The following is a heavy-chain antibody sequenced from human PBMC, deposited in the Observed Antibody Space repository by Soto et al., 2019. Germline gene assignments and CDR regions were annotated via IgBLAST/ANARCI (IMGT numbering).Heavy chain of an antibody. J-gene: IGHJ6*02. Sequence: GASVKVSCKASGFTFTSSAVQWVRQARGQRLEWIGWIVVGSGNTNYAQKFQGRVTITADESTSTAYMELSSLRSEDTAVYYCAGPTLAGAEQTTVYGMDVWGQGTTVTVSS. D-gene: IGHD3-16*01. CDR1: GFTFTSSA. CDR3: AGPTLAGAEQTTVYGMDV. CDR2: IVVGSGNT. V-gene: IGHV1-58*01.